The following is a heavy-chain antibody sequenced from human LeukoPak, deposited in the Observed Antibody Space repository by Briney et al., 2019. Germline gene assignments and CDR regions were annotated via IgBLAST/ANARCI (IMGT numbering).Heavy chain of an antibody. CDR1: GLTFSSYG. J-gene: IGHJ4*02. CDR3: ANPRGRDGYNLDY. CDR2: ISGSGDST. V-gene: IGHV3-23*01. D-gene: IGHD5-24*01. Sequence: PGGSLRLSCAASGLTFSSYGMNWVRQAPGKGLEWVSSISGSGDSTYHADSVKGRFTISRDNSKNTLYLQMNSLRAEDTAVYYCANPRGRDGYNLDYWGQGTLVTVSS.